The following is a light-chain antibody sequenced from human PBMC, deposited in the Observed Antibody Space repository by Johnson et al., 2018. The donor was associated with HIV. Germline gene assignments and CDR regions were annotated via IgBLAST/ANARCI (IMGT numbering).Light chain of an antibody. CDR2: DNK. CDR1: SCDIGNNY. CDR3: GTWDSSLSAGV. J-gene: IGLJ1*01. Sequence: QSVLTQPPSVSAAPGQKVTISCSGNSCDIGNNYVSSHQQLPGTAPKLLIYDNKKRPSGIPDRISGSKSGTSATLGITGLQTGDEADYYCGTWDSSLSAGVFGTGTKVTVL. V-gene: IGLV1-51*01.